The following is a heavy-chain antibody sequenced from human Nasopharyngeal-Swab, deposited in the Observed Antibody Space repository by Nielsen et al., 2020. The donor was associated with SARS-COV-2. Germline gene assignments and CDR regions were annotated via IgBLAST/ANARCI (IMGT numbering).Heavy chain of an antibody. CDR2: MNPNSGNT. D-gene: IGHD2-2*01. V-gene: IGHV1-8*01. CDR3: AGDGYCSSTSCLENNY. Sequence: ASVTVSCKASGYTFISYDIHWVRQATGQGLEWMGWMNPNSGNTGYAQKFQGRVTMTSNTSISTAYMELSSLRSEDTAVYYCAGDGYCSSTSCLENNYWGQGTLVTVSS. J-gene: IGHJ4*02. CDR1: GYTFISYD.